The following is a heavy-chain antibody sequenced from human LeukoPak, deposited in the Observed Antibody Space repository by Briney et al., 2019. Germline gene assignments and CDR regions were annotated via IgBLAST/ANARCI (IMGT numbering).Heavy chain of an antibody. CDR2: TYYRSKWYN. Sequence: SQTLSLTCATSGDSVSINSAAWNWIRQSPSRGLEWLGRTYYRSKWYNDYAVSVKSRITMNPDTSKNQFYLQLNSVTPEDTAVYYCARDRDIAVAGTCFDYWGQGTLVTVSS. CDR1: GDSVSINSAA. V-gene: IGHV6-1*01. CDR3: ARDRDIAVAGTCFDY. D-gene: IGHD6-19*01. J-gene: IGHJ4*02.